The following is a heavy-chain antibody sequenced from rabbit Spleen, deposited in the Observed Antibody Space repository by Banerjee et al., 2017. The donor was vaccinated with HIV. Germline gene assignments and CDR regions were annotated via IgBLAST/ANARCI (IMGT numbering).Heavy chain of an antibody. CDR1: GFSFSDRDV. Sequence: QEQLEESGGGLVKPEGSLTLTCKASGFSFSDRDVMCWVRQAPGKGLEWIACINTATGKPVYASWAKGRFTISKTSSTTVTLQMTSLTVADTATYFCARDAGRGDYIDGVFNLWGPGTLVTVS. CDR3: ARDAGRGDYIDGVFNL. D-gene: IGHD8-1*01. J-gene: IGHJ4*01. CDR2: INTATGKP. V-gene: IGHV1S45*01.